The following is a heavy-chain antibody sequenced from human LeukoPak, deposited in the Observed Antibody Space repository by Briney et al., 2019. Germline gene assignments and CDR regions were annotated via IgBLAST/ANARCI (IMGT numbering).Heavy chain of an antibody. J-gene: IGHJ4*02. CDR1: GGSISSYY. D-gene: IGHD6-13*01. V-gene: IGHV4-59*01. CDR2: IYYSGST. Sequence: SETLSFTCTVSGGSISSYYWSWIRQPPGKGLEWIGYIYYSGSTNYNPSLKSRVTISVDTSKNQFSLKLSSVTAADTTVYYCARAAAGTFDYWGQGTLVTVSS. CDR3: ARAAAGTFDY.